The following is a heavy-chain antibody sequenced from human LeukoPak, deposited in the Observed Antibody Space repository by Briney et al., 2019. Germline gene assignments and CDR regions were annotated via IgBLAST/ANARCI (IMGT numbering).Heavy chain of an antibody. D-gene: IGHD5-18*01. CDR1: GFTFSSYS. CDR2: ISSSSSYI. CDR3: ARDVNVKTIQLWPVGFDY. V-gene: IGHV3-21*01. J-gene: IGHJ4*02. Sequence: GGSLRLSCAASGFTFSSYSMNWVRQAPGKGLEWVSSISSSSSYIYYADSVKGRFTISRDNAKNSLYLQMNSLRAEDTAVYHCARDVNVKTIQLWPVGFDYWGQGTLVTVSS.